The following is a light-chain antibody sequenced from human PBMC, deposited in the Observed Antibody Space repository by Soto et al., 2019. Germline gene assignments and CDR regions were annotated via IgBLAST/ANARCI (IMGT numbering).Light chain of an antibody. J-gene: IGKJ1*01. Sequence: DIQMTQSPSSLSASVGDRVTITCLASQGIIDYLAWHHQKPGKAPKLLIYAASTLQSGVPSRFSGSGAGTDFTLTISSLQPEDVGTYYCQKYNSAPHTFGQGTRVEI. V-gene: IGKV1-27*01. CDR3: QKYNSAPHT. CDR1: QGIIDY. CDR2: AAS.